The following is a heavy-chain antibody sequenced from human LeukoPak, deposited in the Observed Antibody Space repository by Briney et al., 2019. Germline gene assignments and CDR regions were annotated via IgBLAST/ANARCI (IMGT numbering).Heavy chain of an antibody. J-gene: IGHJ4*02. D-gene: IGHD6-13*01. CDR2: ISSSSSYI. CDR3: AREPSPGYSSSWPFDY. Sequence: GGSLRLSCAASGFTFSSYSMNWVRQAPGKGLEWVSSISSSSSYIYYADSVKGRFTISRDNAKNSLYLQMNSLRAEETAVYYCAREPSPGYSSSWPFDYWGQGTLVTVSS. CDR1: GFTFSSYS. V-gene: IGHV3-21*01.